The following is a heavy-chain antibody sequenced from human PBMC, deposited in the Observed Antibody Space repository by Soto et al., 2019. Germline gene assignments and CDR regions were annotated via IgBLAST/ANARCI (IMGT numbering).Heavy chain of an antibody. CDR3: AKKVNSGSGSQFFDY. Sequence: GGSLRLSCAASGFTFSSYSMSWVRQAPGKGLEWVSGFRSGGDDDTTYYADSVRGRFTISRDNSKNTLFLQMNSLRAEDTAIYYCAKKVNSGSGSQFFDYWGQGTLVTVSS. CDR1: GFTFSSYS. V-gene: IGHV3-23*01. J-gene: IGHJ4*02. D-gene: IGHD3-10*01. CDR2: FRSGGDDDTT.